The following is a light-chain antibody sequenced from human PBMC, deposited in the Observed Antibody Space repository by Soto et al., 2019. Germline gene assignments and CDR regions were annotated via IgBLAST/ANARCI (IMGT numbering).Light chain of an antibody. Sequence: EIVMTQSPATLSVSLGERATISCRASQSVSINLAWYQQKPGQAPRLLIYGASTRATGIPSRFSGSGSGTEFTLTISSLQSEDFAVYYCQQYNNWGTFGQGTKVEIK. CDR2: GAS. J-gene: IGKJ1*01. CDR3: QQYNNWGT. CDR1: QSVSIN. V-gene: IGKV3-15*01.